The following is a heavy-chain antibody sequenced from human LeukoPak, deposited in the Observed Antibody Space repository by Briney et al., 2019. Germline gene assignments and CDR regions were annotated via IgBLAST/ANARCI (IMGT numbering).Heavy chain of an antibody. CDR1: GGSISSYY. Sequence: KPSETLCLTCTVSGGSISSYYWSWIRQPPGKGLEWIGYINYSGSTNYNPSLTSRVTISEDTSKNQLSLKLSSVTAADTAVYYCARGDRNCSGGSCYPYWGQGTLVTVSS. V-gene: IGHV4-59*01. CDR2: INYSGST. J-gene: IGHJ4*02. CDR3: ARGDRNCSGGSCYPY. D-gene: IGHD2-15*01.